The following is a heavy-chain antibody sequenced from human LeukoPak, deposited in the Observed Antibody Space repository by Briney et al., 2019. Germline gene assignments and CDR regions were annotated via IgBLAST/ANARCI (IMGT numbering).Heavy chain of an antibody. CDR1: GGTFSSYA. CDR2: ITPMFGTA. D-gene: IGHD1-14*01. V-gene: IGHV1-69*13. CDR3: ARDSSELRSLIFH. J-gene: IGHJ1*01. Sequence: SVKVSCKASGGTFSSYAINWVRQAPGQGLEWMGGITPMFGTAKYAQKFQGRVTITADESTSTAYMELSSLRSEDTAVYYCARDSSELRSLIFHWGQGTLVTVSS.